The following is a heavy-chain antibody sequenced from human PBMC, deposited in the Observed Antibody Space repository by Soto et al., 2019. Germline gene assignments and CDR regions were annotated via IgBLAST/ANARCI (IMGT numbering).Heavy chain of an antibody. CDR1: GGTFSSYA. CDR2: IIPIFGTA. V-gene: IGHV1-69*01. Sequence: QVQLVQSGAEVKKPGSSVKVYCKASGGTFSSYAISWVRQAPGQGLEWMGGIIPIFGTANYAQKFQGRVTITADESTSTAYMELSSLRSEDTAVYYCARSHPGIAPAGTGPFGYWGQGTLVTVSS. CDR3: ARSHPGIAPAGTGPFGY. J-gene: IGHJ4*02. D-gene: IGHD6-13*01.